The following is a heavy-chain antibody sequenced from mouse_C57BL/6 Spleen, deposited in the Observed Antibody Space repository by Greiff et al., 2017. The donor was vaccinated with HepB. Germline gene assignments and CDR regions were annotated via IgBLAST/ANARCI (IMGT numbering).Heavy chain of an antibody. CDR1: GYTFTDYY. J-gene: IGHJ3*01. D-gene: IGHD2-2*01. V-gene: IGHV1-26*01. Sequence: EVQLQQSGPELVKPGASVKISCKASGYTFTDYYMNWVKQSHGKSLEWIGDINPNNGGTSYNQKFKGKATLTVDKSSSTAYMELRSLTSEDSAVYYCARGGYYGYDWFAYWGQGTLVTVSA. CDR2: INPNNGGT. CDR3: ARGGYYGYDWFAY.